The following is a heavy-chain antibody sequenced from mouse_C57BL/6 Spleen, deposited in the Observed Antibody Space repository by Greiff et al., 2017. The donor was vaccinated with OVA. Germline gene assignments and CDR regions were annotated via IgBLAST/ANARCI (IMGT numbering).Heavy chain of an antibody. J-gene: IGHJ4*01. CDR2: IYPGDGDT. CDR3: ARPGTYYAMDY. CDR1: GYAFSSYW. V-gene: IGHV1-80*01. Sequence: VQLKESGAELVKPGASVKISCKASGYAFSSYWMNWVKQRPGKGLEWIGQIYPGDGDTNYNGKFKGKATLTADKSSSTAYMQLSSLTSEDSAVYFCARPGTYYAMDYWGQGTSVTVSS. D-gene: IGHD3-3*01.